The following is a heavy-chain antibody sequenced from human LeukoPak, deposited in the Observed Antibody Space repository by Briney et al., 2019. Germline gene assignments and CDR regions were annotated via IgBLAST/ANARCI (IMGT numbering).Heavy chain of an antibody. V-gene: IGHV4-39*01. CDR2: IYYSGST. D-gene: IGHD3-16*02. J-gene: IGHJ4*02. Sequence: PSETLSLTCTVSGGSISSSRYYWGWIRQPPGKGLEWIGSIYYSGSTYYNPSLKSRVTISVDTSKNQFPLKLSSVTAADTAVYYCATTTGRGIMITFGGVIVYWGQGTLVTVSS. CDR3: ATTTGRGIMITFGGVIVY. CDR1: GGSISSSRYY.